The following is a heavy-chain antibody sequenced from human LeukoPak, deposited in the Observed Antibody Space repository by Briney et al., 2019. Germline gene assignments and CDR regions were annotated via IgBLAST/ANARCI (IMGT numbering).Heavy chain of an antibody. V-gene: IGHV3-21*01. CDR2: ISSSSSYI. Sequence: GGSLRLSCAASGFTFSSYSMNWVRQAPGKGLEWVSSISSSSSYIYYADSVKGRFTISRDNAKNSLYLQMNSLTAEDTAVYYCARIRYDSSGYSDCWGQGTLVTVSS. D-gene: IGHD3-22*01. CDR1: GFTFSSYS. J-gene: IGHJ4*02. CDR3: ARIRYDSSGYSDC.